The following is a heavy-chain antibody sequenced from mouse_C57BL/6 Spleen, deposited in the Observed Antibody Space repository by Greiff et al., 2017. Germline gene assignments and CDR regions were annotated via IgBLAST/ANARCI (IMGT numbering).Heavy chain of an antibody. J-gene: IGHJ3*01. D-gene: IGHD2-3*01. CDR2: ISDGGSYT. CDR3: ARDDDGYSPFAY. Sequence: EVMLMESGGGLVKPGGSLKLSCAASGFTFSSYAMSWVRQTPEKRLEWVATISDGGSYTYYPDNVKGRFTISRDNAKNNLYLQMSHLKSEDTAMYYCARDDDGYSPFAYWGQGTLVTVSA. CDR1: GFTFSSYA. V-gene: IGHV5-4*01.